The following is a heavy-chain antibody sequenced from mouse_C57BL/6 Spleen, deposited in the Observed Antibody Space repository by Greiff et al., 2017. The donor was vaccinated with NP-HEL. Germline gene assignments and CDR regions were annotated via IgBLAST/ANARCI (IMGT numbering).Heavy chain of an antibody. V-gene: IGHV1-81*01. J-gene: IGHJ4*01. CDR3: ARTGANYYGPYAMDY. Sequence: QVQLKQSGAELARPGASVKLSCKASGYTFTSYGISWVKQRTGQGLEWIGEIYPRSGNTYYNEKFKGKATLTADKSSSTAYMELRSLTSEDSAVYFCARTGANYYGPYAMDYWGQGTSVTVSS. D-gene: IGHD1-1*01. CDR1: GYTFTSYG. CDR2: IYPRSGNT.